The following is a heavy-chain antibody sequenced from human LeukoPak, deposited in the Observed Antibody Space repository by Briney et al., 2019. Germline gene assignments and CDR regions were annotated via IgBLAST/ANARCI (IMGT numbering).Heavy chain of an antibody. Sequence: GGSLRLSCAASDFPFRVYTMNWVRQAPGKGLEWIASITGSSDSIYYADSVRGRFTISRDNAKNSVFLQMTTVRGDDTGVYYCARDGNYISHVIDYWGQGTLVIVSS. J-gene: IGHJ4*02. D-gene: IGHD1-7*01. V-gene: IGHV3-21*01. CDR1: DFPFRVYT. CDR2: ITGSSDSI. CDR3: ARDGNYISHVIDY.